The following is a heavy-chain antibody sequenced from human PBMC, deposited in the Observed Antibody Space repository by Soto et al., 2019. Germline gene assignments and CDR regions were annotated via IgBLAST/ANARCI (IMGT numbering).Heavy chain of an antibody. CDR1: GGTFSSYA. V-gene: IGHV1-69*13. D-gene: IGHD3-22*01. J-gene: IGHJ3*02. CDR2: IIPIFGTA. Sequence: VASVKVSCKASGGTFSSYAISWVRQAPGQGLEWMGGIIPIFGTANYAQKFQGRVTITADESTSTAYMELSSLRSEDTAVYYCARDTYYYDSSGYYYYAFDIWGQGTMVTVSS. CDR3: ARDTYYYDSSGYYYYAFDI.